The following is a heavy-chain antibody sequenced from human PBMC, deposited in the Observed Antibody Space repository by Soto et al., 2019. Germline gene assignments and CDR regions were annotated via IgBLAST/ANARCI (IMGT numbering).Heavy chain of an antibody. D-gene: IGHD4-17*01. J-gene: IGHJ4*02. CDR1: GFTFNSYG. Sequence: GGSLRLSCAASGFTFNSYGMHWVRQAPGKGLEWVAVIWYDGSNKYYADSVKGRFTISRDNSKNTLYLQMNSLRAEDTAVYYCARPDYGDYEFYFDYWGQGTLVTVSS. V-gene: IGHV3-33*01. CDR3: ARPDYGDYEFYFDY. CDR2: IWYDGSNK.